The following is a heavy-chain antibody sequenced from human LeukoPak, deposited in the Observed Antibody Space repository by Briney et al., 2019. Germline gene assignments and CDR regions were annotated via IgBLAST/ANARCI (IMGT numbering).Heavy chain of an antibody. CDR3: ARGCRNGSGWYPGYSDL. CDR2: IYYSGST. Sequence: SETLSLTCTVSGGSISSGGYYWSWIRQHPGKGLEWIGYIYYSGSTYYNPSLKSRVTISVDTSKNQFSLKLSSVTAADTAVYYCARGCRNGSGWYPGYSDLWGRGTLVTVSS. J-gene: IGHJ2*01. D-gene: IGHD6-19*01. CDR1: GGSISSGGYY. V-gene: IGHV4-31*03.